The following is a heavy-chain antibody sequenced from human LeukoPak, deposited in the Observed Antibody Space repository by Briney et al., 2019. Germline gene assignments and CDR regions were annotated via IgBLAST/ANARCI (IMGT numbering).Heavy chain of an antibody. CDR1: GGSISSGSYF. CDR2: IYTSGST. CDR3: ARGGYYDSSGSRDAFDI. Sequence: PSQTLSLTCTVSGGSISSGSYFWNWIRQPAGKGLEWIGRIYTSGSTDYNPSLKSRVTILLDTSKNQFSLKLSSVTAADTAVYYCARGGYYDSSGSRDAFDIWGQGTMVTVSS. V-gene: IGHV4-61*02. D-gene: IGHD3-22*01. J-gene: IGHJ3*02.